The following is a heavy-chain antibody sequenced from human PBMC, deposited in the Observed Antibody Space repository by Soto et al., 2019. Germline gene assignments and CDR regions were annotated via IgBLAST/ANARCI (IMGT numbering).Heavy chain of an antibody. D-gene: IGHD1-26*01. J-gene: IGHJ6*02. Sequence: QTGGSLRLSCAASGFTFSNYGMHWVCQAPGKGLEWVAIIWHDGNNKYYADSVRGRFIISRDNSKNRLYLQMNSLRAEDTAVYYCASDLVGASDSYGLDVWGQGTPVTVSS. CDR3: ASDLVGASDSYGLDV. V-gene: IGHV3-33*01. CDR1: GFTFSNYG. CDR2: IWHDGNNK.